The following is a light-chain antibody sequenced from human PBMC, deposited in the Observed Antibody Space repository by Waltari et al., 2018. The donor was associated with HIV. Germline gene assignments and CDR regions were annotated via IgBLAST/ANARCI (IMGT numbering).Light chain of an antibody. CDR3: AAWDDSLNAWV. Sequence: QSVLTQPPSASGTPGQRVTISCSGSSSNIGSNTVNWYQQLPGTAPKPLIDSNNQRPSGVPDRCSGSKSGTSASLAISGLQSEDEAEYYCAAWDDSLNAWVFGGGTKLTVL. CDR1: SSNIGSNT. CDR2: SNN. J-gene: IGLJ3*02. V-gene: IGLV1-44*01.